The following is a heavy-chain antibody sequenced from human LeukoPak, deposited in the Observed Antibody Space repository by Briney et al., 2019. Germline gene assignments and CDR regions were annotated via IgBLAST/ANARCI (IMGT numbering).Heavy chain of an antibody. D-gene: IGHD4-11*01. CDR1: GYTFTGYY. J-gene: IGHJ4*02. V-gene: IGHV1-2*02. Sequence: ASVKVSCKASGYTFTGYYMHWVRQAPGQGLEWMGWINPNSGGTNYAQKFQGRVTMTRDTSISTAYMELSRLRSDDTAVYYCALSSDDSNSFDYWGQGTLVTVSS. CDR3: ALSSDDSNSFDY. CDR2: INPNSGGT.